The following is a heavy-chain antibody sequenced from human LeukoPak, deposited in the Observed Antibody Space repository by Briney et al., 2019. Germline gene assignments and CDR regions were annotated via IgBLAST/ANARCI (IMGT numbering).Heavy chain of an antibody. CDR3: AREAAAGGEYYFDY. V-gene: IGHV3-48*04. CDR1: GFTFTIYG. Sequence: GGSLRLSCAASGFTFTIYGMNWLRQASGKGLEWVSYLSGRSDSIYYAESVKGRFTISRDNAKNSLYLQMNSLRAEDTALYYCAREAAAGGEYYFDYWGQGTLVTVSS. J-gene: IGHJ4*02. CDR2: LSGRSDSI. D-gene: IGHD6-13*01.